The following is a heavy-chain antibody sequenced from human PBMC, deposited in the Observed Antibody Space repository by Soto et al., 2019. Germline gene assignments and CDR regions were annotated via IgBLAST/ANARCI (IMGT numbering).Heavy chain of an antibody. Sequence: SETLSLTCTVSGGSISSGGYYWSWIRQHPGKGLEWIGYIYYSGSTYYNPSLKSRVTISVDTSKNQFSLKLSSVTAADTAVYYCAGDEPKGPGPHALDIWGQGTMVTVSS. CDR2: IYYSGST. V-gene: IGHV4-31*03. CDR1: GGSISSGGYY. CDR3: AGDEPKGPGPHALDI. J-gene: IGHJ3*02.